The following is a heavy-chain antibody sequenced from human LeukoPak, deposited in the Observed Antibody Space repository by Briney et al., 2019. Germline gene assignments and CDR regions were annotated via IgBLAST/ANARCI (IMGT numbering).Heavy chain of an antibody. Sequence: GGSLRLSCTASGFTFSSFAMTWVRQAPGKGLEWVSTVSGSAGRTDYADSVKGRFTISRGNLKNTLYLQMNGLRAGDTAVYYCAKNRGHCVDGVCHNYYYMDVWGRGTTVTVSS. CDR2: VSGSAGRT. CDR1: GFTFSSFA. J-gene: IGHJ6*03. CDR3: AKNRGHCVDGVCHNYYYMDV. D-gene: IGHD2-8*02. V-gene: IGHV3-23*01.